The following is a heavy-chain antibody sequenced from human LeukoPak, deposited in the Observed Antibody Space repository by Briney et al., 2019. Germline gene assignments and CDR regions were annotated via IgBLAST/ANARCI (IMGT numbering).Heavy chain of an antibody. CDR1: GFTFDDFT. V-gene: IGHV3-43*01. Sequence: GGSLRLFCTASGFTFDDFTMHWVRQAPGKGLEWVSLISWDGGNTYYADSVKGRFTISRDNSKTSMYLQMNSLSTEDTALYYCASSGYDPATLDYWGQGTLVTVSS. D-gene: IGHD5-12*01. CDR2: ISWDGGNT. J-gene: IGHJ4*02. CDR3: ASSGYDPATLDY.